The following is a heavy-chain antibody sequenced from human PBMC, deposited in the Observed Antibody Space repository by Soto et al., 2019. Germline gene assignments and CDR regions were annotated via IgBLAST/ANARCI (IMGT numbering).Heavy chain of an antibody. V-gene: IGHV4-39*01. CDR1: GVSISSSSYY. CDR3: ARQGGYCSGGSCYSVWFDP. J-gene: IGHJ5*02. Sequence: SETLSLTCTVSGVSISSSSYYWGWIRQPPGKGLEWIGSIYYSGSTYYNPSLKSRVTISVDTSKNQFSLKLSSVTAADTAVYYCARQGGYCSGGSCYSVWFDPWGQGTLVTVSS. D-gene: IGHD2-15*01. CDR2: IYYSGST.